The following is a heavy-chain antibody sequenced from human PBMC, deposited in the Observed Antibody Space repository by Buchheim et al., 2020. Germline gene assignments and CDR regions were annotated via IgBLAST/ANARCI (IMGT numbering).Heavy chain of an antibody. Sequence: EVQLLESGGGLVQPGGSLRLSCAASGFTFSSYAMSWVRQAPGKGLEWVSAISGSGGSTYYADSVKGRFTNSRDNSKNTLYLQMNSLRAEDTAVYYCAKDLEHYYDSSGYYYGAFDIWGQGT. CDR1: GFTFSSYA. D-gene: IGHD3-22*01. V-gene: IGHV3-23*01. J-gene: IGHJ3*02. CDR2: ISGSGGST. CDR3: AKDLEHYYDSSGYYYGAFDI.